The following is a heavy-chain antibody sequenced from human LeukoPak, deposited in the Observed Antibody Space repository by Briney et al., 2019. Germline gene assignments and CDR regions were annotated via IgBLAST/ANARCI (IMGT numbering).Heavy chain of an antibody. CDR2: ISGGGDST. V-gene: IGHV3-23*01. CDR1: GFTFTSYS. J-gene: IGHJ4*02. CDR3: AKGGKWDVTPFDY. Sequence: GGSLRLSCAASGFTFTSYSMNWVRQAPGKGLERVSTISGGGDSTYYADSVKGRFTISRDNSKNTLYLQVNSLRAEDTAVYYCAKGGKWDVTPFDYWGQGTLVTVSS. D-gene: IGHD1-26*01.